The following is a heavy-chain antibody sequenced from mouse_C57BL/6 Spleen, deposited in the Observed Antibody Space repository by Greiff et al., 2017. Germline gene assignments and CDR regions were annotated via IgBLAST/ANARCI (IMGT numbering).Heavy chain of an antibody. CDR3: AIQRGYGSSHGGYFDV. V-gene: IGHV5-6*01. Sequence: EVQGVESGGDLVKPGGSLKLSCAASGFTFSSYGMSWVRPTPDKRLEWVATISSGGSYTYYPDSGKGRFNISRDNAKNTLYLQMRSLKSEETAMYYCAIQRGYGSSHGGYFDVWGTGTTVTVSS. J-gene: IGHJ1*03. CDR2: ISSGGSYT. CDR1: GFTFSSYG. D-gene: IGHD1-1*01.